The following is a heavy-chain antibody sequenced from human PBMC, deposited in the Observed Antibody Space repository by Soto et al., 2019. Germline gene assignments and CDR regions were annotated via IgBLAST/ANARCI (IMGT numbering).Heavy chain of an antibody. D-gene: IGHD4-4*01. CDR3: AKDSNKYSSSLRGRYFDY. Sequence: EVQLLESGGGLVQRGGSLRLSCAASGFPFSSYVMAWVRQAPGKGLEWVSGISGGGSNTFYADSVKGRFTISRDNYKNTLLLQMNSLGAEDTAFYYCAKDSNKYSSSLRGRYFDYWGQGIGVTVSS. CDR1: GFPFSSYV. V-gene: IGHV3-23*01. J-gene: IGHJ4*02. CDR2: ISGGGSNT.